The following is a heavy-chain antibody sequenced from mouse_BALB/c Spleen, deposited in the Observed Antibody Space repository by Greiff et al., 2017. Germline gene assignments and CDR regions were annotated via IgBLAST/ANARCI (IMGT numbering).Heavy chain of an antibody. V-gene: IGHV14-3*02. CDR3: ARGGNYYVDY. J-gene: IGHJ2*01. CDR2: IDPANGNT. Sequence: EVHLVESGAELVKPGASVKLSCTASGFNLKDTYLHWVKQRPEQGLEWIGRIDPANGNTKYDPKFQGKATITADTSSNTAYLQLSSLTSEDTAVYYCARGGNYYVDYWGQGTTRTVSS. D-gene: IGHD2-1*01. CDR1: GFNLKDTY.